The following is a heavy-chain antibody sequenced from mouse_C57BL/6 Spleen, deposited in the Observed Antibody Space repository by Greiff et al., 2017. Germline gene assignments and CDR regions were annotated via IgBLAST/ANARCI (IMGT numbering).Heavy chain of an antibody. CDR1: GYAFSSSW. D-gene: IGHD1-1*01. V-gene: IGHV1-82*01. CDR2: MYPGDGDT. CDR3: ARSHYYGSSPFDY. Sequence: QVQLQQSGPELVKPGASVKISCKASGYAFSSSWMNWVKQRPGKGLEWIGRMYPGDGDTNYNGKFKGKATLTADKSSSTAYMQLSSLTSEDSAVYFCARSHYYGSSPFDYWGQGTTLTVCS. J-gene: IGHJ2*01.